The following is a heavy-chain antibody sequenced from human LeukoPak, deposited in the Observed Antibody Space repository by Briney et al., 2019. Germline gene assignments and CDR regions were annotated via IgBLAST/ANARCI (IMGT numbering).Heavy chain of an antibody. CDR3: ARGVVVPSY. V-gene: IGHV3-21*01. CDR1: GFTFSSHS. CDR2: VSGSSSFI. Sequence: GGSLRLSCAASGFTFSSHSMNWVRRAPGKGLEWVSSVSGSSSFIYYADSVKGRFTISRDNSKNTLYLQMNSLRAEDTAVYYCARGVVVPSYWGQGTLVTVSS. D-gene: IGHD2-2*01. J-gene: IGHJ4*02.